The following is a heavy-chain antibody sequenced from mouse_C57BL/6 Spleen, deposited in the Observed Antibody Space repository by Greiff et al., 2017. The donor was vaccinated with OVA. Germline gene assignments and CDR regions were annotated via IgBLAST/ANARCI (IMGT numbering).Heavy chain of an antibody. CDR2: INPNNGGT. J-gene: IGHJ4*01. D-gene: IGHD1-1*01. Sequence: VQLQQSGPELVKPGASVKISCKASGYTFTDYYMNWVKQSHGKSLEWIGDINPNNGGTSYNQKFKGKATLTVDKSSSTAYMELRSLTSEDSAVYYCASPDYYGSSPYYAMDYWGQGTSVTVSS. CDR3: ASPDYYGSSPYYAMDY. V-gene: IGHV1-26*01. CDR1: GYTFTDYY.